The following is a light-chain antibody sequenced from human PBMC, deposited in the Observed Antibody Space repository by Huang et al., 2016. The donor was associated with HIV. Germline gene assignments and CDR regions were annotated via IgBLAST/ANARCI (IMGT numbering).Light chain of an antibody. V-gene: IGKV4-1*01. CDR1: QSVLYNSNNRND. Sequence: DIVMTQSPDSLAVFLGERATINCKSSQSVLYNSNNRNDLAWYQQKPGQPPKLLIYWASTRESGVPDRFSGSGSGTDFTLTISSLQAEDLAVYYCQQYYSTPPTFGGGTKVEIK. CDR3: QQYYSTPPT. J-gene: IGKJ4*01. CDR2: WAS.